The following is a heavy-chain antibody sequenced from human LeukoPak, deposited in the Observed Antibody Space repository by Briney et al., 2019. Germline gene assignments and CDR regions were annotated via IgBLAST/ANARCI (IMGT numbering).Heavy chain of an antibody. CDR2: ISYDGSNK. CDR3: ARDILSGYCSGGSCYGFYYYGMDV. Sequence: GRSLRLSCAASGFTFSSYAMHWVRQAPGKGLEWVAVISYDGSNKYYADSVKGRFTISRDNSKNTLYLQMNSLRAEDTAVYYCARDILSGYCSGGSCYGFYYYGMDVWGQGTTVTVSS. CDR1: GFTFSSYA. D-gene: IGHD2-15*01. J-gene: IGHJ6*02. V-gene: IGHV3-30*14.